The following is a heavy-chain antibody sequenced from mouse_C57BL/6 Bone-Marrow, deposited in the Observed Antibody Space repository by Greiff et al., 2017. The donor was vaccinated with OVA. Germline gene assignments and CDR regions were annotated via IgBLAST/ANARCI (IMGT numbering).Heavy chain of an antibody. CDR1: GYTFTSYW. CDR3: ARSSYYAAY. J-gene: IGHJ3*01. V-gene: IGHV1-50*01. Sequence: QVQLQQPGAELVKPGASVKLSCKASGYTFTSYWMHWVKQRPGQGLEWIGEIDPYGSSTNYHQKFKGQATLTVDTSYSTAYMQITSLTSEDSAVYYCARSSYYAAYWGQGTLVTVSA. D-gene: IGHD1-1*01. CDR2: IDPYGSST.